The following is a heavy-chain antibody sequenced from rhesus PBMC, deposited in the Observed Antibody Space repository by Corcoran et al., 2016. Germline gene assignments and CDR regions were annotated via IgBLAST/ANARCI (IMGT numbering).Heavy chain of an antibody. Sequence: EVQLVESGGGLAKPGGSLRLSCAASGFTCSDYSMDWVRQAPGKGLEWVSRISNGGGSTWYADSVKGRFTISRENAKNTLYLQMNSLRAEDKAVYYCARVGGMNSPAYWGQGVLVTVSS. D-gene: IGHD3-9*01. J-gene: IGHJ4*01. CDR1: GFTCSDYS. CDR2: ISNGGGST. CDR3: ARVGGMNSPAY. V-gene: IGHV3-178*01.